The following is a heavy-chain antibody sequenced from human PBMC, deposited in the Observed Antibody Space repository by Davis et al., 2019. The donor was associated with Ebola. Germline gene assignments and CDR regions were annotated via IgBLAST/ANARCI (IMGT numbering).Heavy chain of an antibody. D-gene: IGHD6-6*01. Sequence: PGGSLRLSCAVSGFIVSSNYMSWVRQAPGKGPEWVSVIYSGVGGTTFYAEAVKGRFTISRDKSKNTLFLDMKSLRAEDTAVYYCARETPARGFDPWGQGTLVTVSS. CDR2: IYSGVGGTT. J-gene: IGHJ5*02. V-gene: IGHV3-53*01. CDR1: GFIVSSNY. CDR3: ARETPARGFDP.